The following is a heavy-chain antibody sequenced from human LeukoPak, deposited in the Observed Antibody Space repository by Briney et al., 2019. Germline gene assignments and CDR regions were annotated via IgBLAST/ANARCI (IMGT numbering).Heavy chain of an antibody. D-gene: IGHD3-10*01. CDR1: GYTFTSYD. CDR2: MNPNSGNT. Sequence: ASVKFSCKASGYTFTSYDINWVRQATGQGLEWMGWMNPNSGNTGYAQKFQGRVTMTRNTSISTAYMELSSLRSEDTAVYYCARVLWFGEFYYYGMDVWGQGTTVTVSS. J-gene: IGHJ6*02. CDR3: ARVLWFGEFYYYGMDV. V-gene: IGHV1-8*01.